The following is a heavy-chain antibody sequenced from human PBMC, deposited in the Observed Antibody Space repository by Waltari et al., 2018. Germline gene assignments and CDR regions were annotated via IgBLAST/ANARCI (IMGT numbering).Heavy chain of an antibody. D-gene: IGHD3-10*01. CDR1: GCTFSSYA. V-gene: IGHV1-69*04. CDR2: IIPNLGIA. J-gene: IGHJ5*02. CDR3: ARVPSGDP. Sequence: QVQLVQSGAEVKKPGSSVQVSCKASGCTFSSYAISWVRQAPGKGREWLGGIIPNLGIANYAQKFQGRVTITADESTSTAYMELSSLGSEDTAVYYWARVPSGDPWGQGTLVTVSS.